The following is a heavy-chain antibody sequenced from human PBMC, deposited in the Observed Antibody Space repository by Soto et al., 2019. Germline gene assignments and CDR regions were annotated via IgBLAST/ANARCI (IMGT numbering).Heavy chain of an antibody. D-gene: IGHD4-17*01. V-gene: IGHV3-21*02. CDR1: GFTFSAYT. CDR2: LDPSSTYI. Sequence: EVQLVESGGGLVKPGGSLRLSCAASGFTFSAYTMNWVRQAPGKGLEWVSSLDPSSTYIYYADSVKGRFTLSRDTAKNSLFLRLNSLRADDTALYYCVRGSYGDYDSGGQGTLVTVSS. CDR3: VRGSYGDYDS. J-gene: IGHJ5*01.